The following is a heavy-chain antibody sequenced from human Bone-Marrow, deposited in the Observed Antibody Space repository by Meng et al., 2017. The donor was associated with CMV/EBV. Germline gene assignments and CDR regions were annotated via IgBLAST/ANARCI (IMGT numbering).Heavy chain of an antibody. D-gene: IGHD2-2*01. CDR2: IKSKTDGGTT. CDR1: GFTFSSYW. V-gene: IGHV3-15*01. Sequence: GESLKISCAASGFTFSSYWMSWVRQAPGKGLEWVGRIKSKTDGGTTDYAAPVKGRFTISRDDSKNTLYLQMNSLKTEDTAVYYCTTGGVVPAAIGPDYWGQGTRVTVSS. CDR3: TTGGVVPAAIGPDY. J-gene: IGHJ4*02.